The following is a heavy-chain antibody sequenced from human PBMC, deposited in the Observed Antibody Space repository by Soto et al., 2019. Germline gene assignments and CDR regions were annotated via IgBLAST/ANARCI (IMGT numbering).Heavy chain of an antibody. D-gene: IGHD1-1*01. Sequence: ASVKVSCKASGYTFTSYYINWVRQATGQGLEWMGWMNPNSGNTGYAQKFQGRVTMTRNTSISTAYMELSSLRSEDTAVYYCARGRVRDYYYYYGMDVWGQGTTVTVSS. CDR3: ARGRVRDYYYYYGMDV. V-gene: IGHV1-8*01. J-gene: IGHJ6*02. CDR2: MNPNSGNT. CDR1: GYTFTSYY.